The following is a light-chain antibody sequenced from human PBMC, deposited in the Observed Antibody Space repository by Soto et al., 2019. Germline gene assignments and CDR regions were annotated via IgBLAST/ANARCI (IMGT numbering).Light chain of an antibody. CDR1: QRVSSRN. J-gene: IGKJ2*01. Sequence: EIVLTQSPGTVSLSPGERATLSCRASQRVSSRNLAWYRQKPGQAPSLLIFGASNRATGIPDRFSGSGSGTDFTLTISRLEPEDCAVYYCLRYGDSPTAYTFGQGTKREIK. CDR3: LRYGDSPTAYT. CDR2: GAS. V-gene: IGKV3-20*01.